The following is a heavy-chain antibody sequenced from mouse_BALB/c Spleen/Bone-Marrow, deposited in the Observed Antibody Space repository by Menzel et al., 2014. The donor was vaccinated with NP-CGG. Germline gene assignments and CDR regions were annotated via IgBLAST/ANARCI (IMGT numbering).Heavy chain of an antibody. J-gene: IGHJ3*01. D-gene: IGHD3-3*01. CDR1: GYTFNVYN. V-gene: IGHV1-62-2*01. CDR3: ARHGVGDFFVY. CDR2: FYPGSGSV. Sequence: QVQLQQPGAELVKPGASVKVSCKASGYTFNVYNIHWVKQRSGQGLEWIGWFYPGSGSVKYNEKFKDKATLTADKSSSTVYMELSRLTSEDSAVYFCARHGVGDFFVYWGQGTLVTVSA.